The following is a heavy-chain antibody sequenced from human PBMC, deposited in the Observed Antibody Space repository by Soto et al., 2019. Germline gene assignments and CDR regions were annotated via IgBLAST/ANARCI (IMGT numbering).Heavy chain of an antibody. CDR3: AKGDSSGWYEVSYYYYGMDV. CDR1: GFTFSSYG. V-gene: IGHV3-30*18. D-gene: IGHD6-13*01. Sequence: LRLSCAASGFTFSSYGMHWVRQAPGKGLEWVAVISYDGSNKYYADSVKGRFTISRDNPKNTLYLQMNSLRAEDTAVYYCAKGDSSGWYEVSYYYYGMDVWGQGTTVTVSS. J-gene: IGHJ6*02. CDR2: ISYDGSNK.